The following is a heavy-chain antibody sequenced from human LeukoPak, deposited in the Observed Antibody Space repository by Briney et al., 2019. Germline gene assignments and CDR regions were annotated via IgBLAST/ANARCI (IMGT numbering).Heavy chain of an antibody. Sequence: GGSLRLSCAVSGFNFESYYISWIRQAPGKGLEWISYISNWRDNSINYAESVRGRFTISRDNAKNSAYLQMNNLRAEDTAVYYCARDGLGGGNSAVPMDVWGKGTTVTVSS. J-gene: IGHJ6*03. CDR2: ISNWRDNSI. CDR3: ARDGLGGGNSAVPMDV. CDR1: GFNFESYY. V-gene: IGHV3-11*04. D-gene: IGHD4-23*01.